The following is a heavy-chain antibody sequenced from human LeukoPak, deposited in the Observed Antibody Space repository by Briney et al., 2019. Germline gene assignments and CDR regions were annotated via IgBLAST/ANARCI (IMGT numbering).Heavy chain of an antibody. V-gene: IGHV3-53*01. D-gene: IGHD3-10*01. Sequence: GGSLRLSCAASGFTVSSNYMSWVRQAPGKGLEWVSVIYSGGGTYYADSVKGRFTISRDNSKSTLYIQMNSLRAEDTAVYYCVADPITFVFWGQGNLVTVSS. J-gene: IGHJ4*02. CDR3: VADPITFVF. CDR2: IYSGGGT. CDR1: GFTVSSNY.